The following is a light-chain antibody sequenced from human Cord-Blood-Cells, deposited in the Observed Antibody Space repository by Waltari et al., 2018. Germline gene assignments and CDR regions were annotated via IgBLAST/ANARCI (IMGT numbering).Light chain of an antibody. CDR1: SSNIGSNY. CDR3: AAWDDSLSGWV. J-gene: IGLJ3*02. Sequence: QSVLTQPPSASGTPGQRVTISCSGSSSNIGSNYVYWYQQLPGTAPKLLIYRNILRPSGVPDRFAGSTSGPAAALAIGGLRSEDEADYYGAAWDDSLSGWVVGGGTKLTVL. V-gene: IGLV1-47*01. CDR2: RNI.